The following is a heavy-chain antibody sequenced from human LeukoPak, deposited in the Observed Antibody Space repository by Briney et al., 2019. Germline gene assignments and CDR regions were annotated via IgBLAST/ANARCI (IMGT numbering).Heavy chain of an antibody. J-gene: IGHJ5*02. V-gene: IGHV4-34*01. D-gene: IGHD2-2*01. CDR1: GGSFSGYY. Sequence: SETLSLTCAVYGGSFSGYYWSWIRQPPGKGLEWIGEINHSGSTNYNPSLKSRVTISVDTSKNQFSLKLSSVTAADTAVYYCARSSLIVPAAILWFDPWGQGTLVTVSS. CDR3: ARSSLIVPAAILWFDP. CDR2: INHSGST.